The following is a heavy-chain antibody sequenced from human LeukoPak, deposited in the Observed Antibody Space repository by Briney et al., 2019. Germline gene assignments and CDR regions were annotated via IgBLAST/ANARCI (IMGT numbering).Heavy chain of an antibody. CDR1: GGSISSSSYY. CDR2: IYYSGST. Sequence: SETLSLTCTVSGGSISSSSYYWGWIRQPPGKGLEWIGSIYYSGSTYYNPSLKSRVTISVDTSKNQFSLKLSSVTAADTAVYYCARFDNWSIARFDYWGQGTLVTVSS. J-gene: IGHJ4*02. D-gene: IGHD1-1*01. V-gene: IGHV4-39*07. CDR3: ARFDNWSIARFDY.